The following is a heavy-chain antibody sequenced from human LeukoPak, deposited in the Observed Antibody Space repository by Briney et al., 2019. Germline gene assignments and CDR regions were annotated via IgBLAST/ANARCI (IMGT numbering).Heavy chain of an antibody. Sequence: PGGSLRLSCAASGFTFDDYAMSWVRQTPGKGLEWVSGTNWDGGRTGYADSVKGRFTISRDNAKNSLYLQMNSLRAEDTAVYYCARDYFGAGILDYWGQGTLVSVSS. J-gene: IGHJ4*02. CDR1: GFTFDDYA. V-gene: IGHV3-20*04. CDR2: TNWDGGRT. D-gene: IGHD3-10*01. CDR3: ARDYFGAGILDY.